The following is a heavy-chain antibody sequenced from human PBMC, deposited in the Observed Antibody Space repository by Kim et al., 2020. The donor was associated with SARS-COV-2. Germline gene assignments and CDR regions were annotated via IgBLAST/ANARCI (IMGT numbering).Heavy chain of an antibody. V-gene: IGHV6-1*01. CDR3: ARDRGGRLGFDY. Sequence: DYAVSVQSRITLNPDTSKNHFSLHLNFMTPEDTAVYYCARDRGGRLGFDYWGQGTLVTVTS. J-gene: IGHJ4*02. D-gene: IGHD1-1*01.